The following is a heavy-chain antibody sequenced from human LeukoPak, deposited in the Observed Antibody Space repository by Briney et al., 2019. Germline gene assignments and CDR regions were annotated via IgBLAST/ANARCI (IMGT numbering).Heavy chain of an antibody. J-gene: IGHJ4*02. CDR3: ARVQRYFDWFDFDY. CDR2: IRYDGSNK. D-gene: IGHD3-9*01. Sequence: GGSLRLSCAASGFTFSSYGMHWVRQAPGKGLEWVAFIRYDGSNKYYADSVKGRFTISRDNSKNTLYLQMNSLRAEDTAVYYCARVQRYFDWFDFDYWGQGTLVTVSS. V-gene: IGHV3-30*02. CDR1: GFTFSSYG.